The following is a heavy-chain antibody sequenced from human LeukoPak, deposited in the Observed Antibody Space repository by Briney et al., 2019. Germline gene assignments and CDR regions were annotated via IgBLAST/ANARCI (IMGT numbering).Heavy chain of an antibody. V-gene: IGHV4-4*09. Sequence: SETLSLTCTVSGASFSSYYWTWIRQPPGKGLEWIGYIYTSGSPNYSPSLKSRVTISLDTSKNQFSLKLSSVTAADTAVYYRVRQDQGATWFDPWGQGILVTVSS. J-gene: IGHJ5*02. CDR2: IYTSGSP. CDR1: GASFSSYY. CDR3: VRQDQGATWFDP. D-gene: IGHD1-26*01.